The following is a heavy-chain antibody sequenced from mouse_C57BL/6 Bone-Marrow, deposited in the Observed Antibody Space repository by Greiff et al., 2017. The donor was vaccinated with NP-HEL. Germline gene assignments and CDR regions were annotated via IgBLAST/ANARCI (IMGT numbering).Heavy chain of an antibody. J-gene: IGHJ3*01. CDR2: IYPGNSDT. CDR1: GYTFTSYW. CDR3: TRKGGSIYYEYDGGAWFAY. D-gene: IGHD2-4*01. V-gene: IGHV1-5*01. Sequence: VQLKQSGTVLARPGASVKMSCKTSGYTFTSYWMHWVKQRPGQGLEWIGAIYPGNSDTSYNQKFKGKAKLTAVTSASTAYMELSSLTNEDSAVYYCTRKGGSIYYEYDGGAWFAYWGQGTLVTVSA.